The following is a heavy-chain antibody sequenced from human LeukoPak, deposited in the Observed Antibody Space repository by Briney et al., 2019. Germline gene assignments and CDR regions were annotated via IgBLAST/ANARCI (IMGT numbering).Heavy chain of an antibody. CDR1: GFMFSNYG. V-gene: IGHV3-30*02. J-gene: IGHJ6*03. Sequence: PGGSLRLSCAASGFMFSNYGIHWVRQAPGKGLEWVAFIRYDGSNKYYADSVKGRFTISRDNSKNTLYLQMNSLRAEDTAVYYCARGVTIFGVDFYYYYMDVWGKGTTVTVSS. CDR2: IRYDGSNK. D-gene: IGHD3-3*01. CDR3: ARGVTIFGVDFYYYYMDV.